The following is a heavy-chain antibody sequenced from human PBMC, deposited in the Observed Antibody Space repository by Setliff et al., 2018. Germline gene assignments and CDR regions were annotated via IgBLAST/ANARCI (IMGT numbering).Heavy chain of an antibody. D-gene: IGHD2-2*01. CDR2: ISSSGSTI. Sequence: PGGSLRLSCAASGFTFSDYYMSWIRQAPGKGLEWVSYISSSGSTIYYADSVKGRFTISRDNAKNSLYLQMNSLRAEDTAVYYCARGPLCSSSSCPRRWLDPWGQGVLVTVSS. CDR1: GFTFSDYY. J-gene: IGHJ5*02. CDR3: ARGPLCSSSSCPRRWLDP. V-gene: IGHV3-11*01.